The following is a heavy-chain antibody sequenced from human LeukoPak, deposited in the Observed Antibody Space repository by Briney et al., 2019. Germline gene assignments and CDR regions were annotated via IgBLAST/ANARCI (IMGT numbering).Heavy chain of an antibody. D-gene: IGHD2-2*01. J-gene: IGHJ6*03. CDR2: IYYSGST. CDR1: GGSISSSSYY. CDR3: ARLALGYCSSTSCSQAPTYYYNYMNV. Sequence: PSETLSLTCTVSGGSISSSSYYWGWIRQPPGKGLEWIGSIYYSGSTYYNPSLKSRVTISVDTSKNQFSLKLSSVTAADTAVYYCARLALGYCSSTSCSQAPTYYYNYMNVWGKGTTVTVSS. V-gene: IGHV4-39*07.